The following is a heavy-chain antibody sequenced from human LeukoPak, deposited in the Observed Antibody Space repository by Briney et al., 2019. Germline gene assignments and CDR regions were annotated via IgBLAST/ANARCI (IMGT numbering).Heavy chain of an antibody. CDR2: INPSGGST. D-gene: IGHD4-23*01. Sequence: ASVKVSCKASGYTFTSYYMHWVRQAPGQGLEWMGIINPSGGSTSYAQKFQGRVTMTRDTSTSTVYMELSSLRSEDTAVYYCATWENQYQQPADYGGNSRFDYWGQGTLVTVSS. CDR3: ATWENQYQQPADYGGNSRFDY. V-gene: IGHV1-46*01. CDR1: GYTFTSYY. J-gene: IGHJ4*02.